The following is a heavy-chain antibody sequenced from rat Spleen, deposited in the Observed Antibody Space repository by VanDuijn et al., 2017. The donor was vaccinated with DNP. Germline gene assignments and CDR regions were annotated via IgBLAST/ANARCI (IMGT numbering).Heavy chain of an antibody. CDR3: ATNSGY. CDR1: GFTFSNYG. Sequence: EVQLVESGGGLVQPGRSLKLSCAASGFTFSNYGMAWVRQAPTKGLEWVASITNSGGSTYYRDSVKGRFTISRDNAKSTLYLQMDSLRSEDTATYYCATNSGYWGQGVMVTVSS. J-gene: IGHJ2*01. D-gene: IGHD4-3*01. CDR2: ITNSGGST. V-gene: IGHV5S23*01.